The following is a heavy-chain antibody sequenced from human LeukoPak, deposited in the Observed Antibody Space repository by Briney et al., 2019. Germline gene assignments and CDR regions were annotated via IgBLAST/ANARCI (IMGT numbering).Heavy chain of an antibody. CDR2: IYYSGST. V-gene: IGHV4-39*02. CDR3: ARDESPNYYDSSGYAFDI. D-gene: IGHD3-22*01. Sequence: SETLSLTCTVSGGSISSSSYYWGWIRQPPGKGLEWIGSIYYSGSTYYNPSLKSRVTISVDTSKNQFSLKLSSVTAADTAVYCCARDESPNYYDSSGYAFDIWGQGTMVTVSS. CDR1: GGSISSSSYY. J-gene: IGHJ3*02.